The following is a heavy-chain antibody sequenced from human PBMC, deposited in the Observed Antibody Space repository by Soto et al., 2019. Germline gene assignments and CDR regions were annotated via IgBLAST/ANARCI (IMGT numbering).Heavy chain of an antibody. CDR2: IIPIFGTA. CDR1: GGTFSSYA. Sequence: QVQLVQSGAEVKKPGSSVKVSCKASGGTFSSYAISWVRQAPGQGLAWRGGIIPIFGTANYAQKFQGRVTITADESTSTAYMELSSLRSEDTVVYYCARAPLEYSSSSTWFDPGGQGTLVTVSS. CDR3: ARAPLEYSSSSTWFDP. V-gene: IGHV1-69*01. D-gene: IGHD6-6*01. J-gene: IGHJ5*02.